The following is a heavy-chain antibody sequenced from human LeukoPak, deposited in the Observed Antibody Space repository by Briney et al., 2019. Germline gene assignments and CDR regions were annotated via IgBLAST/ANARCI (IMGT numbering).Heavy chain of an antibody. J-gene: IGHJ3*02. Sequence: ASVKVSCKASGYTFTGYYMHWVRQAPGQGLEWMGWINPNSGGTNYAQKFQGRVTMTRDTSISTAYMELSRLRSDDTAVYYLAANLAYCDGDCYPFDAFDIWGQGTMVTVSS. V-gene: IGHV1-2*02. D-gene: IGHD2-21*02. CDR3: AANLAYCDGDCYPFDAFDI. CDR2: INPNSGGT. CDR1: GYTFTGYY.